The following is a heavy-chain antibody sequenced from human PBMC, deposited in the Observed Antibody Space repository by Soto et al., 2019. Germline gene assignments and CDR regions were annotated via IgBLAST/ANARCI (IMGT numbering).Heavy chain of an antibody. D-gene: IGHD3-22*01. Sequence: QVQLVQSGAEVKKPGSPVKVSCKASGGTFSSYAISWVRQAPGQGLEWMGGIIPIFGTANYAQKFQGRVTITADKSTSTAYMELSSLRSEDTAVYYCARSGITYYYDSSGYTFDYWGQGTLVTVSS. CDR3: ARSGITYYYDSSGYTFDY. J-gene: IGHJ4*02. CDR2: IIPIFGTA. V-gene: IGHV1-69*06. CDR1: GGTFSSYA.